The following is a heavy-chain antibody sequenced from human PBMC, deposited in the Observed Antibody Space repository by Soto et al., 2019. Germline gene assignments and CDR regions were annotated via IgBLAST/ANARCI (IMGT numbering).Heavy chain of an antibody. J-gene: IGHJ6*02. CDR2: ISVSGGST. V-gene: IGHV3-23*01. CDR1: GCTFSSYA. Sequence: PGVSRRLSWAASGCTFSSYAMSWVRQAQGKGLEWVSVISVSGGSTYYGDSVKGRFTISRDNSKNTLYLQMNSLRAEDTAVYYCAQGPSLGPWYYYGLDVWGQGTTVTASS. CDR3: AQGPSLGPWYYYGLDV.